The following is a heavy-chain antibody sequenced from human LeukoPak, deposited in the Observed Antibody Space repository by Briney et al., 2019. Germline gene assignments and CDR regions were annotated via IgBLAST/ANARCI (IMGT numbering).Heavy chain of an antibody. J-gene: IGHJ6*03. D-gene: IGHD1-26*01. Sequence: PSETLSLTCTVSGGSISSHYWSWIRQPPGKGLEWIGYIYYSGSTNYSPSLKSRVTISVDTSKNQFSLKLSSVTAADTAVYYCARGESGYYYYYYMDVWGKGTTVTVSS. CDR2: IYYSGST. CDR3: ARGESGYYYYYYMDV. CDR1: GGSISSHY. V-gene: IGHV4-59*11.